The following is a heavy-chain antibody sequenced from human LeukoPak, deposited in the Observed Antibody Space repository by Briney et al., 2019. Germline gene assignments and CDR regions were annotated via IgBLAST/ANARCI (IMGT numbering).Heavy chain of an antibody. CDR3: ARADSSGYYPNLY. V-gene: IGHV4-39*01. J-gene: IGHJ4*02. D-gene: IGHD3-22*01. CDR2: IYYSGST. CDR1: GGSISSSSYY. Sequence: SETLSLTCTVSGGSISSSSYYWGWIRQPPGKGLEWIGSIYYSGSTYYNPSLKSRVTISVDTSKNQFSLKLSSVTAADTAVYYCARADSSGYYPNLYWGQGTLVTVSS.